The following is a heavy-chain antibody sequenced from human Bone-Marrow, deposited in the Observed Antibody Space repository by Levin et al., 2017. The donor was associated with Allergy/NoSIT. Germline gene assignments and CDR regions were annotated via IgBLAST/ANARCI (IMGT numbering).Heavy chain of an antibody. D-gene: IGHD2-15*01. Sequence: LGESLKISCKASGYTFTSYGISWVRQAPGQGLEWMGWISAYNGNTNYAQKLQGRVAMTTDTSTSTAYMELRSLRSDDTAVYYCARDLIVVVVAATRQAGGAFDIWGQGTMVTVSS. CDR2: ISAYNGNT. V-gene: IGHV1-18*01. CDR3: ARDLIVVVVAATRQAGGAFDI. J-gene: IGHJ3*02. CDR1: GYTFTSYG.